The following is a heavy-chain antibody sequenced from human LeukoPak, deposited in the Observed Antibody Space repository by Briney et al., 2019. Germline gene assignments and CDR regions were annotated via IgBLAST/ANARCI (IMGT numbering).Heavy chain of an antibody. V-gene: IGHV1-46*01. CDR3: ARVGYDFWSGYLQYYYGMDL. J-gene: IGHJ6*02. CDR1: GYTFTSYY. D-gene: IGHD3-3*01. CDR2: INPSGGST. Sequence: ASVKVSCKASGYTFTSYYMHWVRQAPGQGLEWMGIINPSGGSTSYAQKFQGRVTMTRDTSTSTVYMELSILRSEDTAVYYCARVGYDFWSGYLQYYYGMDLWGQGTTVSVFS.